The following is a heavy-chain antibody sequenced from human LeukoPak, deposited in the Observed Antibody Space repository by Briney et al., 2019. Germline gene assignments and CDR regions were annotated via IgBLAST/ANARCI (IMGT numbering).Heavy chain of an antibody. V-gene: IGHV6-1*01. D-gene: IGHD7-27*01. J-gene: IGHJ4*02. CDR1: GDSVSTKSAA. Sequence: SQTLSLTCAISGDSVSTKSAAWSWVRQSPSRGLEWLGRTYFRSKWFDDYAISVKSRIIINADTSKNHFSLQLNSVTPEDTALYYCAREGVWGSGYYFDYWGQGTLVTVSS. CDR2: TYFRSKWFD. CDR3: AREGVWGSGYYFDY.